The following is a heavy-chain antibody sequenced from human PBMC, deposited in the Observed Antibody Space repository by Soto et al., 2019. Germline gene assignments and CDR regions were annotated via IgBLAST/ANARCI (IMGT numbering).Heavy chain of an antibody. CDR1: GGTFSNYA. CDR3: ARYRSEGLAPRPGYAY. V-gene: IGHV1-69*06. J-gene: IGHJ4*02. CDR2: ILPSVRTA. D-gene: IGHD6-6*01. Sequence: QVQLVQSGAEVRQPESSVKVSCKASGGTFSNYAISWVRQAPGQGLEWMGGILPSVRTANYAQSFQGRITITADMSTSTVYLEMYSLRSEDTAVYSCARYRSEGLAPRPGYAYWGQGTLVTVSS.